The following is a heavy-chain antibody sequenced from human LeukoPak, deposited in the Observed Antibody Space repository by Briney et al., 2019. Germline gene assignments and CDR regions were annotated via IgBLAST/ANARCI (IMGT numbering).Heavy chain of an antibody. CDR2: LYSGGST. Sequence: GGSLRLSCAASGFSVRANYMNWVRQAPGKGLEWVSSLYSGGSTFYADSVSGRFTISRHDGNNAVYLEMNGLRIEDTAMYYCARGAPTWKTRELDFWGQGTLVTVSS. CDR1: GFSVRANY. V-gene: IGHV3-53*04. CDR3: ARGAPTWKTRELDF. D-gene: IGHD1-26*01. J-gene: IGHJ4*02.